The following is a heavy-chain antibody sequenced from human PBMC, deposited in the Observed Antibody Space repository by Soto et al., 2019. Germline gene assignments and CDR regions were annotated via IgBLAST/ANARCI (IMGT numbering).Heavy chain of an antibody. V-gene: IGHV3-9*01. CDR1: GFTFDDYA. CDR2: ISWNSGSI. Sequence: PGGSLRLSCAASGFTFDDYAMHWVRQAPGKGLEWVSGISWNSGSIGYADSVKGRFTISRDNAKNSLYLQMNSLRAEDTALYYCAKDNCSGGSCYYMDVWGKGTTVTVSS. D-gene: IGHD2-15*01. CDR3: AKDNCSGGSCYYMDV. J-gene: IGHJ6*03.